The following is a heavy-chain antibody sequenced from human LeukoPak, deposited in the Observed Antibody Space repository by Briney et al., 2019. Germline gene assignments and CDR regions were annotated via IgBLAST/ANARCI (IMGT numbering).Heavy chain of an antibody. CDR2: IYPGDSNT. V-gene: IGHV5-51*01. Sequence: GESLKISCKSSGYSFTSNWIGWVRQMPGKGLEWMGIIYPGDSNTKYSPPFQGQVTISVDKSITTAYLQWSSLKASDTAMYYCVRSPACSGGDCYPNWFDPWGQGTLVTVSS. D-gene: IGHD2-15*01. CDR1: GYSFTSNW. CDR3: VRSPACSGGDCYPNWFDP. J-gene: IGHJ5*02.